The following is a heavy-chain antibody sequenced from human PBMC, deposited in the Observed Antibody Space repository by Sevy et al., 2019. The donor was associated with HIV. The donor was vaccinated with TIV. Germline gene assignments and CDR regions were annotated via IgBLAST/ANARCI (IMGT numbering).Heavy chain of an antibody. V-gene: IGHV3-23*01. CDR1: GFTFSSYA. CDR3: AKEPDIVLMVYAFRGYYFDY. D-gene: IGHD2-8*01. J-gene: IGHJ4*02. Sequence: GGSLRLSCAASGFTFSSYAMSWDRQAPGKGLEWVSAISGSGGSTYYAYSVKGRFTISRDNSKNTLYLQMNSLRAEDTAVYYCAKEPDIVLMVYAFRGYYFDYWGQGTLVTVSS. CDR2: ISGSGGST.